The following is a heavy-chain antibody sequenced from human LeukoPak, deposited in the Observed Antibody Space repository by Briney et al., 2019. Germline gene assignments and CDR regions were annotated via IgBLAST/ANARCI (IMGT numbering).Heavy chain of an antibody. D-gene: IGHD7-27*01. CDR2: IGTRDSTK. V-gene: IGHV3-11*01. J-gene: IGHJ6*03. CDR3: ARATNWGFPLHMDV. Sequence: GGSLRPSCPASGFTLTDYYMSWIRQAPGKGLEWVSFIGTRDSTKYYADSVKGRFTVSRDNAENSLYLQMNSLTAGDTAVYYCARATNWGFPLHMDVWGKGNTVTVSS. CDR1: GFTLTDYY.